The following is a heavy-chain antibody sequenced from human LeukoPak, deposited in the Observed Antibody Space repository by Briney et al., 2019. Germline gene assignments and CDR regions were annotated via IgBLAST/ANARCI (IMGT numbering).Heavy chain of an antibody. D-gene: IGHD6-19*01. CDR1: GGSISSSSYY. J-gene: IGHJ4*02. CDR2: IYYSGST. Sequence: PSETLSLTCTVSGGSISSSSYYRGWIRQPPGKGLEWIGSIYYSGSTYYNPSLKSRVTISVDTSKNQFSLKLSSVTAADTAVYYCASGYSGYSSGWYEVYWGQGTLVTVSS. V-gene: IGHV4-39*01. CDR3: ASGYSGYSSGWYEVY.